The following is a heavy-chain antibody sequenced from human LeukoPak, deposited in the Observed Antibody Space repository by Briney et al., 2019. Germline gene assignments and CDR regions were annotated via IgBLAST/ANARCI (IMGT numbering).Heavy chain of an antibody. CDR1: GFTFSSYA. D-gene: IGHD2-2*01. CDR3: ARDHVVVPAAMAGGGWRSYYFDY. J-gene: IGHJ4*02. V-gene: IGHV3-30-3*01. CDR2: ISYDGSNK. Sequence: PGRSLRLSCAASGFTFSSYAMHWARQAPGKGLEWVAVISYDGSNKYYADSVKGRFTISKNNSKNRLYLQMNSLRAEDTAVYYCARDHVVVPAAMAGGGWRSYYFDYWGQGTLVTVSS.